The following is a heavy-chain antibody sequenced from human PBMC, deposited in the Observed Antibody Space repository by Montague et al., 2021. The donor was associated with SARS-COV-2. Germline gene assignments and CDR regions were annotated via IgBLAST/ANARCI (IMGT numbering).Heavy chain of an antibody. V-gene: IGHV4-61*08. CDR1: GGSVTSGDYY. D-gene: IGHD2-2*01. CDR2: IYNTGRT. J-gene: IGHJ3*02. Sequence: SETLSLTCTVSGGSVTSGDYYWTWIRQPPGKGLERIGYIYNTGRTXYNPSLKSRVTIPMDTSKNQFSLKVDSVSAADTAVYYCATEMPAYDVFDIWGQGTMVTVSS. CDR3: ATEMPAYDVFDI.